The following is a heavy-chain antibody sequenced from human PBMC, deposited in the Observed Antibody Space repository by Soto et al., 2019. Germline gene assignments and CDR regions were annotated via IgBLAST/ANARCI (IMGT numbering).Heavy chain of an antibody. CDR1: GFTFSRYG. CDR2: ISSTTGYV. Sequence: GGSLRLSCAASGFTFSRYGMNWLRQAPGKGLEWVASISSTTGYVYYADSVKGRFSTSRDNAKNILYLEMYALRTEDTAVYYCARDPSEGRVGNWFESWGQGTLVTVSS. V-gene: IGHV3-21*06. D-gene: IGHD2-2*01. J-gene: IGHJ5*01. CDR3: ARDPSEGRVGNWFES.